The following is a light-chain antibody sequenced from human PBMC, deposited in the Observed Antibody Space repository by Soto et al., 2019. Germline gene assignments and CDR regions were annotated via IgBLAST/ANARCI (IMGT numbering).Light chain of an antibody. Sequence: EIVLTQSPGTLSLSPGERATLSCRASQSVRSNFLAWYQQKPGQAPRLLIYGASNRPAGIPDRFSGSGSRTDFTLTITRLEPEYFAMYYCQGYDSFRTFGQGTKVEI. CDR2: GAS. J-gene: IGKJ1*01. CDR3: QGYDSFRT. V-gene: IGKV3-20*01. CDR1: QSVRSNF.